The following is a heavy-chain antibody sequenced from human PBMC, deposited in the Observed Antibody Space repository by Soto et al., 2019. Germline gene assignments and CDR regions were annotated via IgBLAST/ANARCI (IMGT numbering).Heavy chain of an antibody. V-gene: IGHV1-69*06. CDR1: GGTFSSYA. J-gene: IGHJ3*02. CDR2: IIPIFGTA. Sequence: QVQLVQSGAAVKKPGSSVKVSCKASGGTFSSYAISWVRQAPGQGLEWMGGIIPIFGTANYAQKFQGRVTITADKSTSTAYMELSSLRSEDTAVYYCATRSNMIGVVTGMDAFDIWGQGTMVTVSS. CDR3: ATRSNMIGVVTGMDAFDI. D-gene: IGHD3-22*01.